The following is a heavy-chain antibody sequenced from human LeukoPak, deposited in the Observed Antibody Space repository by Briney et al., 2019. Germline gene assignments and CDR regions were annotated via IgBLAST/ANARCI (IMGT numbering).Heavy chain of an antibody. CDR2: INHSVST. J-gene: IGHJ4*02. V-gene: IGHV4-34*01. CDR1: GGSFSGYY. D-gene: IGHD2-2*01. CDR3: ARGGGRYCSSTSCYVGY. Sequence: PSETLSLTCAVYGGSFSGYYWSWIRQPPGKGLEWIGEINHSVSTNYNPSLKSRVTISVDTSKNQFSLKLSSVTAADTAVYYCARGGGRYCSSTSCYVGYWGQGTLVTVSS.